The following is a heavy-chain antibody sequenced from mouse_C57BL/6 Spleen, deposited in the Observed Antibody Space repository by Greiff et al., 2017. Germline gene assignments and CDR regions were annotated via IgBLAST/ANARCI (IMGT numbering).Heavy chain of an antibody. J-gene: IGHJ4*01. V-gene: IGHV1-26*01. Sequence: EVQLQQSGPELVKPGASVKISCKASGYTFTDYYMNWVKQSHGQSLEWIGDINPNNGGTSYNQKFKGKATLTVDKSSSTAYMELRSLTSEDSAVYYCARSGGSSYRASMDYWGQGTSVTVSS. CDR2: INPNNGGT. CDR3: ARSGGSSYRASMDY. CDR1: GYTFTDYY. D-gene: IGHD1-1*01.